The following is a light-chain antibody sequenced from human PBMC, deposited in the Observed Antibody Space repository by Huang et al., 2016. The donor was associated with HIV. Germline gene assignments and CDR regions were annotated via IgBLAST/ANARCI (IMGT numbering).Light chain of an antibody. CDR3: QQYNNWPRT. CDR2: GAS. V-gene: IGKV3-15*01. J-gene: IGKJ1*01. Sequence: EIVMTQSPATLSVSPGERATLSCRASQSVSSNVAWYQQKPGQAPRLLIYGASTRANGIPARFSGSGSGTEFTLTISSLQSEEFAVYYCQQYNNWPRTFGQGTKVEIK. CDR1: QSVSSN.